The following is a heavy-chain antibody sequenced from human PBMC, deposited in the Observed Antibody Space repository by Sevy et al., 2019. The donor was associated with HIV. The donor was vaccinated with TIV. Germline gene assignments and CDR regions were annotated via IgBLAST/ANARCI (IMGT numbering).Heavy chain of an antibody. D-gene: IGHD3-22*01. V-gene: IGHV4-59*01. J-gene: IGHJ5*02. CDR1: GDSISSSF. CDR2: ISHSGST. Sequence: SETLSLTCTVSGDSISSSFWSWIRQPPGKGLEWNGYISHSGSTNYSPSLKSRVTISVDTSKNQFSLKVNSVTAADTAVYYCTRDFYDNRPRGFDPWGQGILVTVSS. CDR3: TRDFYDNRPRGFDP.